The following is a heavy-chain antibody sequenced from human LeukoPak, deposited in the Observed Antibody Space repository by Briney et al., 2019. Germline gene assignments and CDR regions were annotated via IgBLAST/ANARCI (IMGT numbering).Heavy chain of an antibody. V-gene: IGHV4-59*01. CDR3: ARVSSGYYGVVVLDY. CDR1: GGSISSYY. CDR2: IYYSGST. J-gene: IGHJ4*02. D-gene: IGHD3-22*01. Sequence: SETLSLTCTVSGGSISSYYWSWIRQPPAKGLEWIGYIYYSGSTNYNPSLKSRVTISVDTSKNQFSLKLRSVTAADTAVYYCARVSSGYYGVVVLDYWGQGTLVTVSS.